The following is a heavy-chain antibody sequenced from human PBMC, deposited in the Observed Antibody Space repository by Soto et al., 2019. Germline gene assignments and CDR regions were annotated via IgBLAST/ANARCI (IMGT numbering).Heavy chain of an antibody. CDR1: GFTFSSYS. Sequence: GGSLRLSCAASGFTFSSYSMNWVRQAPGKGLEWVSSISSSSSYIYYADSVKGRFTISRDNAKNSLYLQMNSLRAEDTAVYYCARVVSGAPTGARDDAFDIWGQGTMVTVSS. D-gene: IGHD1-26*01. V-gene: IGHV3-21*01. J-gene: IGHJ3*02. CDR3: ARVVSGAPTGARDDAFDI. CDR2: ISSSSSYI.